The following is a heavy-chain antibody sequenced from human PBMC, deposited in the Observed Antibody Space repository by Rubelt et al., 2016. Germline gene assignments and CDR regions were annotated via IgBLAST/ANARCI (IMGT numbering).Heavy chain of an antibody. J-gene: IGHJ4*02. Sequence: EVQLMESGGGLVQPGGSLTLSCAVSGVTFSDILMTWVRQAPGKGLEWVGRIKTKADGGTTDYAAPGRGRFIISRDDSKNTVSLQMNSLTTEDTAVDYFAAGGHYFGCWARGAPVTVSS. CDR1: GVTFSDIL. D-gene: IGHD2-15*01. CDR3: AAGGHYFGC. CDR2: IKTKADGGTT. V-gene: IGHV3-15*01.